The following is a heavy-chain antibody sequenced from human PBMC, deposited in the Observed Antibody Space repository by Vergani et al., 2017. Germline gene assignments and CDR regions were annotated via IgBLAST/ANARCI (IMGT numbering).Heavy chain of an antibody. D-gene: IGHD3-3*01. Sequence: QVQLQQWGAGLLKPSETLSLTCAVSGGSISSGSYYWSWIRQPAGKGLEWIGRIYTSGSTNYNPSLKSRVTISVDTSKNQFSLKLSSVTAADTAVYYCARDTYYDFWSPLYYMDVWGKGTTVTVSS. CDR2: IYTSGST. CDR1: GGSISSGSYY. J-gene: IGHJ6*03. V-gene: IGHV4-61*02. CDR3: ARDTYYDFWSPLYYMDV.